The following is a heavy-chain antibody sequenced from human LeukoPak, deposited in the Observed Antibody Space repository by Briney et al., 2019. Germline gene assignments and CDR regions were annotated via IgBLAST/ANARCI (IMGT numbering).Heavy chain of an antibody. CDR1: GFTFSSYS. CDR3: ARDRLHYGEYEKTLDY. Sequence: PGGSLRLSCAASGFTFSSYSMNWVRQAPGKGLEWVSFISTSSIYIYYADSVKGRFTISRDNAKSSLYLQMNSLRADDTAVYYCARDRLHYGEYEKTLDYWGQGTLVTVSS. CDR2: ISTSSIYI. J-gene: IGHJ4*02. V-gene: IGHV3-21*01. D-gene: IGHD4-17*01.